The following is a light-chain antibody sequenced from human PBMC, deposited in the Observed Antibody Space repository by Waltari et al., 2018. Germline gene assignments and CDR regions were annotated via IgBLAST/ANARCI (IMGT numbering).Light chain of an antibody. Sequence: EIVMTQSPVTLSVSPGERATLSCRASQTISSKLAWYQQQPGQAPRLPIYGVSTRATGISARFGGSGSGTEFTLTISSLQSEDFAVYYCQQYNNWPLTFGQGTRLEIK. CDR3: QQYNNWPLT. J-gene: IGKJ5*01. CDR1: QTISSK. CDR2: GVS. V-gene: IGKV3-15*01.